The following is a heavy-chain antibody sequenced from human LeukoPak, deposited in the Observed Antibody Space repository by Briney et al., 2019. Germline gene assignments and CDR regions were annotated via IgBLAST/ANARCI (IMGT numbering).Heavy chain of an antibody. CDR2: IYYSGST. D-gene: IGHD7-27*01. CDR3: ARRTGEWFDP. Sequence: PSETLSLTCTVSGGSISSSSYYWGWIRQPPGKGLEWIGSIYYSGSTYYNPSLKSRVTISVDTSKNQFSLKLSSVTAADTAVYYCARRTGEWFDPWGQGTLVTVSS. V-gene: IGHV4-39*01. CDR1: GGSISSSSYY. J-gene: IGHJ5*02.